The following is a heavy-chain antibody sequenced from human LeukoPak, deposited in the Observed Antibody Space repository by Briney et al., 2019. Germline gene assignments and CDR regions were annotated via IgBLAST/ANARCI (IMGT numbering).Heavy chain of an antibody. CDR1: GGTFSSYA. CDR2: IIPIFGTA. Sequence: SVKVSCKASGGTFSSYAISWVRQAPGQWLEWMGGIIPIFGTANYAQKFRGRVTITTDESTSTAYMELSSLRSEDTAVYYCARGPLRFCSSTSCYIHYYYMDVWGKGTTVTVSS. D-gene: IGHD2-2*01. V-gene: IGHV1-69*05. J-gene: IGHJ6*03. CDR3: ARGPLRFCSSTSCYIHYYYMDV.